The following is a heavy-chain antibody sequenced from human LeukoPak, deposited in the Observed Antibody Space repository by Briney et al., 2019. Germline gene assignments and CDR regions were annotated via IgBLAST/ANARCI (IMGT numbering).Heavy chain of an antibody. V-gene: IGHV4-34*01. CDR3: ARESLTVRGVIDYFDY. CDR1: GGSFSGYY. Sequence: PSETLSLTCAVYGGSFSGYYWSWIRQPPGKGLEWIGEINHSGCTNYNPSLKSRVTISVDTSKNQFSLKLSSVTAADTAVYYCARESLTVRGVIDYFDYWGQGTLVTVSS. CDR2: INHSGCT. D-gene: IGHD3-10*01. J-gene: IGHJ4*02.